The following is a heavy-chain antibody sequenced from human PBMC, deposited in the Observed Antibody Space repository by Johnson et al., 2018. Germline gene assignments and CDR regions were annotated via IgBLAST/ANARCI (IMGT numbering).Heavy chain of an antibody. Sequence: VQLVQSGGGLVQPGGSLRLSCAASRFTFSSYAISWVRQAPGKGMEWVATINPSGAGTYYADSVKGRFTISRDNSKNTRYLQMNSLRADDPAVYYCAKVPLGKWDFALWGRGPLGTGSS. CDR1: RFTFSSYA. D-gene: IGHD3-16*01. CDR3: AKVPLGKWDFAL. CDR2: INPSGAGT. J-gene: IGHJ2*01. V-gene: IGHV3-23*04.